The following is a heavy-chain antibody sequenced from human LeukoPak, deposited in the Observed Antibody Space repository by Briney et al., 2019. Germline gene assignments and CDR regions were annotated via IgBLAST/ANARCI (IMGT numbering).Heavy chain of an antibody. Sequence: ASVKVSCKASGYTFTGYYMHWVRQAPGQGLEWMGWINPNSGGTNYAQKFQGRVTMTRDTSISTAYMELSRLRPDDTAVYYCASSSYDSSGYSHAIDYWGQGTLVTVSS. CDR3: ASSSYDSSGYSHAIDY. CDR1: GYTFTGYY. V-gene: IGHV1-2*02. CDR2: INPNSGGT. J-gene: IGHJ4*02. D-gene: IGHD3-22*01.